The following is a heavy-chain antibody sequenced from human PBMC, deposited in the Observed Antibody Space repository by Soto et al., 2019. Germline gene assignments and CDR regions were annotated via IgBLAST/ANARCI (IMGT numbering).Heavy chain of an antibody. CDR1: GYTFTSYG. CDR2: ISAYNGNT. CDR3: ARVLLWFGESESGAFDI. J-gene: IGHJ3*02. D-gene: IGHD3-10*01. Sequence: ASVKVSCKASGYTFTSYGISWVRQAPGQGLEWMRWISAYNGNTNYAQKLQGRVTMTTDTSTSTAYMELRSLRSDDTAVYYCARVLLWFGESESGAFDIWGQGTMVTVSS. V-gene: IGHV1-18*01.